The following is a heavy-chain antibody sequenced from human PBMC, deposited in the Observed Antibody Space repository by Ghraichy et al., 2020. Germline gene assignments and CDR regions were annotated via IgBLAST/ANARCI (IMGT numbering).Heavy chain of an antibody. V-gene: IGHV4-39*01. J-gene: IGHJ5*02. CDR3: ARRFAYSGSCDP. D-gene: IGHD1-26*01. CDR1: GGSIRSPDYY. CDR2: VYSSGTT. Sequence: GSLRLSCTVSGGSIRSPDYYWAWIRQSPGKGLELIGSVYSSGTTHYNPSLKSRVSIFVDTSRNQFSLDLITVTAADTAVYFCARRFAYSGSCDPWGPGTLVVVSS.